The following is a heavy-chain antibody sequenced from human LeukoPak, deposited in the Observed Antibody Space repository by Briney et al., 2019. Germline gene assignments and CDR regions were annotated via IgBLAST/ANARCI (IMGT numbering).Heavy chain of an antibody. CDR1: GYAFRSYG. D-gene: IGHD3-22*01. CDR2: IDPFNGNI. V-gene: IGHV1-18*01. CDR3: ARLYFRMSNYHDGSGSSFDV. J-gene: IGHJ3*01. Sequence: ASVKVSCKASGYAFRSYGTNWVRRAPGQGLEWLGWIDPFNGNINYTQRLQGRVTMTTDTSTSTAYMELRSLRSDDTAVYYCARLYFRMSNYHDGSGSSFDVWGQGTMVTVSS.